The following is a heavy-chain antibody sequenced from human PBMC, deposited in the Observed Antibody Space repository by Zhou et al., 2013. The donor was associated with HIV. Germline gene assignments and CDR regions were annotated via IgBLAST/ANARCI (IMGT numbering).Heavy chain of an antibody. D-gene: IGHD3-10*01. CDR2: INAGNGNR. J-gene: IGHJ4*02. V-gene: IGHV1-3*01. CDR3: ARGGNGWFGGGFDY. CDR1: GYTFSAYA. Sequence: QVQLVQSGAEVRKPGASLKVSCKASGYTFSAYAIHWVRQAPGQGLEWMGWINAGNGNRRLSQKFHGRVALTRDAPATTAYMELSSLKSEDTAVYFCARGGNGWFGGGFDYWGPGIPWSSSLQ.